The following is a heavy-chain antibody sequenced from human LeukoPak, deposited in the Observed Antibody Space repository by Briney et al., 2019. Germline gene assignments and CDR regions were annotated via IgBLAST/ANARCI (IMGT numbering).Heavy chain of an antibody. CDR3: ARRGYWSPFDY. CDR2: IYTSGST. J-gene: IGHJ4*02. V-gene: IGHV4-4*09. Sequence: SETLPLTCTVSGGSISSYYWSWIRQPPGKGLEWIGYIYTSGSTNYNPSLKSRVTISVDTSKNQFSLKLSSVTAADTAVYYCARRGYWSPFDYWGQGTLVTVSS. D-gene: IGHD2-8*02. CDR1: GGSISSYY.